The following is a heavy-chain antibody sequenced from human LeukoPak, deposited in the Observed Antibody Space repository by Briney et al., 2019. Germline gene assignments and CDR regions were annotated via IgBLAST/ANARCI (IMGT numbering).Heavy chain of an antibody. CDR1: GDSMNGHY. Sequence: SETLSLTCTVSGDSMNGHYWSWIRQSPGKGLEWIAYIFPNGITKHNPSLQSRVTISIDTSKNQFSLKLSSVTAADTAVYYCAREAGGEYYYDSSGYASFDYWGQGTLVTVSS. V-gene: IGHV4-59*11. CDR3: AREAGGEYYYDSSGYASFDY. D-gene: IGHD3-22*01. CDR2: IFPNGIT. J-gene: IGHJ4*02.